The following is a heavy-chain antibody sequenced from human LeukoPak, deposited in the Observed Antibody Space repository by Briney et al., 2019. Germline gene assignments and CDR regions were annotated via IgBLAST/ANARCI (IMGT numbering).Heavy chain of an antibody. CDR1: GGSISSGGYY. J-gene: IGHJ4*02. CDR2: IYYSGST. D-gene: IGHD3-22*01. V-gene: IGHV4-31*03. CDR3: ARGSRDSSGYYYSLY. Sequence: SETLSLTCTVSGGSISSGGYYWSWIRPHPGKGLEWIGYIYYSGSTYYNPSLKSRVTISVDTSKNQFSLKLSSVTAADTAVYYCARGSRDSSGYYYSLYWGQGTLVTVSS.